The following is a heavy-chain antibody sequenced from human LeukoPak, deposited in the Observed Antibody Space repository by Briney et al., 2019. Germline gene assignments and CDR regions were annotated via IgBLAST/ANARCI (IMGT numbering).Heavy chain of an antibody. CDR3: ARLGLGSGSSCDY. CDR1: GDNFASYR. Sequence: GASLKISCKVSGDNFASYRIGWVRQLPGKGLEWMGFIYPGDSETKNSPSFQGQVTMSADKSISTAYLQWSSLKASDTAIYYCARLGLGSGSSCDYWGQGTLVIVSS. D-gene: IGHD3-10*01. V-gene: IGHV5-51*01. CDR2: IYPGDSET. J-gene: IGHJ4*02.